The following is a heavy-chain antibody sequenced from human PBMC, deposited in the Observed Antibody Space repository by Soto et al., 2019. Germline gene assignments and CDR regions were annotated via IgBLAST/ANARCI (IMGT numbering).Heavy chain of an antibody. CDR3: ARDVESKTGIHVLGWFDP. J-gene: IGHJ5*02. D-gene: IGHD1-1*01. Sequence: ASETLSLICTVSCGSISSYYWSWIRQPPGKGLEWIGYIYYSGSTNYNPSLKSRVTISVDTSKNQFSLKLSSVTAADTAVYYCARDVESKTGIHVLGWFDPWGQGTLVTVSS. V-gene: IGHV4-59*01. CDR2: IYYSGST. CDR1: CGSISSYY.